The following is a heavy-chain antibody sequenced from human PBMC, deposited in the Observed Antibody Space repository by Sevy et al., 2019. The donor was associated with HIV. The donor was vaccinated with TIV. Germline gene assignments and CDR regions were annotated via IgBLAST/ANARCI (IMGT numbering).Heavy chain of an antibody. D-gene: IGHD3-22*01. CDR3: ARSSYYYDNGYYYPFAI. V-gene: IGHV3-7*01. CDR2: INQDGQER. CDR1: GFSLSNYW. J-gene: IGHJ4*02. Sequence: GGSLRLSCVASGFSLSNYWMTWVRQAPGKGLEWVANINQDGQERYYVDSVKGRLTISRDGATSFLQMNSLRAEDTAVYYCARSSYYYDNGYYYPFAIWGRGTLVTVSS.